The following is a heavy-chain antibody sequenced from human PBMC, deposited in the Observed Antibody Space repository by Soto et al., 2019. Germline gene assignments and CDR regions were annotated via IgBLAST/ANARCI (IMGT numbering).Heavy chain of an antibody. CDR1: GFTFSDYY. CDR3: AKDPLPYCSRTSCYPWLDP. D-gene: IGHD2-2*01. Sequence: GGSLRLSCAAPGFTFSDYYMSWIRQAPGKGLEWVSYISSSGSTIYYADSVKGRFTISRDNAKNSLYLQMNSLRAEDTALYYCAKDPLPYCSRTSCYPWLDPWGQGTLVNVSS. J-gene: IGHJ5*02. CDR2: ISSSGSTI. V-gene: IGHV3-11*01.